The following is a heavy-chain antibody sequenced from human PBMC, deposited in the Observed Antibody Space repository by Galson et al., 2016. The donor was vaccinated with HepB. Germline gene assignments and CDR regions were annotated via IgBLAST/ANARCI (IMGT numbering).Heavy chain of an antibody. CDR3: AFKYYDILTGYATDHYYYYGMDV. Sequence: SETLSLTCAAYGGSFSGYYWSWIRQPPGKGLEWIGEINHSGGTYYNPSLKSRVTISVDTSKNQFSLKLSSVTAADTAVYYCAFKYYDILTGYATDHYYYYGMDVWAKGTRSPSP. CDR2: INHSGGT. CDR1: GGSFSGYY. V-gene: IGHV4-34*01. J-gene: IGHJ6*02. D-gene: IGHD3-9*01.